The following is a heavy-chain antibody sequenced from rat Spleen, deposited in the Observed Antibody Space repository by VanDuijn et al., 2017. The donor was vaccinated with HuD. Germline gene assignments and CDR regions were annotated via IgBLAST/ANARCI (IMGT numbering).Heavy chain of an antibody. J-gene: IGHJ2*01. CDR1: VYSITSSYR. V-gene: IGHV3-3*01. D-gene: IGHD4-3*01. CDR2: INGAGST. Sequence: EVQLQESGPGLVKPSQSLSLTCSVTVYSITSSYRWNWIRKFPGNKLEWMGYINGAGSTNYNPSLKSRISITRDTSKNQFFLQVNSVTTEDTATYYCAVAGYGYWGQGVMVTVSS. CDR3: AVAGYGY.